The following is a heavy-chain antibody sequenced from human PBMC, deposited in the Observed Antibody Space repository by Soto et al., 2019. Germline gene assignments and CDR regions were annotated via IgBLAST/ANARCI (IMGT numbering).Heavy chain of an antibody. CDR2: IIPIFGTA. CDR3: AGPPELTRIYYYYGMDV. D-gene: IGHD1-7*01. Sequence: GASVKVSCKASGGTFSSHAISWVRQAPGQGLEWMGGIIPIFGTANYAQKFQGRVTITADESTSTAYMELSSLRSEDTAVYYCAGPPELTRIYYYYGMDVWGQGTTVTVSS. J-gene: IGHJ6*02. V-gene: IGHV1-69*13. CDR1: GGTFSSHA.